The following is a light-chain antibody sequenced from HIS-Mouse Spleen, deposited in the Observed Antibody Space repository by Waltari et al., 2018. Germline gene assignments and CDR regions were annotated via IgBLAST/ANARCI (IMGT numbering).Light chain of an antibody. J-gene: IGLJ2*01. Sequence: QYVLTQPPSASGTPGQRVTISCSGSSSNIGSIYVSWYQQLPGTAPKLPIYRNNQRPSGVPDRFSGSKSGTSASLAISGLRSEDEADYYCAAWDDSLSGVVFGGGTKLTVL. CDR3: AAWDDSLSGVV. CDR1: SSNIGSIY. CDR2: RNN. V-gene: IGLV1-47*01.